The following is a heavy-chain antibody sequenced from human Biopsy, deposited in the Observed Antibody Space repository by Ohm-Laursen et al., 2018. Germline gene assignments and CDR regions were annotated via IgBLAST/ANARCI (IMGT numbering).Heavy chain of an antibody. CDR2: ISGSGGRT. V-gene: IGHV3-23*01. J-gene: IGHJ5*02. CDR3: ANEVFSAVGTSGFDP. D-gene: IGHD1/OR15-1a*01. Sequence: SLRLSCAASGFTFSNYAMSWVRQAPGKGLEWVSGISGSGGRTYYAESMKGRFTISRDNSKKTVYLQMKSLRAEDTAVYYCANEVFSAVGTSGFDPWGQGTLVTVSS. CDR1: GFTFSNYA.